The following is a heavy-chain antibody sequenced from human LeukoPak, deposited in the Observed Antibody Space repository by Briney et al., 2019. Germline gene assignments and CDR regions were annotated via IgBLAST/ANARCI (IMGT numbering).Heavy chain of an antibody. CDR1: GITFSNYA. CDR2: ISGSAHKI. CDR3: AKEGPETNWNYEGNWFDP. J-gene: IGHJ5*02. Sequence: GGSLRLSCVASGITFSNYAVSWVRQAPEKGLDWVSVISGSAHKIRYADSVKGRFTISRDNSENIVYLQMNNLRAEDTAVYYCAKEGPETNWNYEGNWFDPWGQGTLVTVSS. V-gene: IGHV3-23*01. D-gene: IGHD1-7*01.